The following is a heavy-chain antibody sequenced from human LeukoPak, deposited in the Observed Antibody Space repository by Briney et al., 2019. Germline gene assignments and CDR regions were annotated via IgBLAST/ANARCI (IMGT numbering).Heavy chain of an antibody. CDR1: GFTFTSSA. D-gene: IGHD3-22*01. J-gene: IGHJ4*02. Sequence: SVKVSCKASGFTFTSSAMQWVRQARGQRLEWIGWIVVGSGNTNYAQKFQERVTITRDTSTSTAYMELSSLRSEDTAVYYCAAAPRGYYDSSGYYYNYWGQGTLVTVSS. CDR2: IVVGSGNT. V-gene: IGHV1-58*02. CDR3: AAAPRGYYDSSGYYYNY.